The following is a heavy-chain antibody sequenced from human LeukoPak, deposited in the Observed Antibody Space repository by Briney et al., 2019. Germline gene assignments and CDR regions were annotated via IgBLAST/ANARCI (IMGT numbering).Heavy chain of an antibody. D-gene: IGHD3-3*01. J-gene: IGHJ3*02. V-gene: IGHV4-39*07. CDR1: GGSISSSSYY. CDR2: IYHSGST. CDR3: ARLGLRFLVKNAFDI. Sequence: TSETLSLTCTVSGGSISSSSYYWGWIRQPPGKGLEWIGNIYHSGSTYYNPSLKSRVTISVDTSKNQFSLKLSSVTAADTAVYYCARLGLRFLVKNAFDIWGQGTMVTVSS.